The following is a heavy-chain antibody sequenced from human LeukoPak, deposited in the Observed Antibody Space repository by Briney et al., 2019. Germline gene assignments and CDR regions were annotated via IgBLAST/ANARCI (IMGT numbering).Heavy chain of an antibody. Sequence: PGGSLRLSCSASGFTVSSYAMHWVRQAPGKGLEWVAVISYDGSNKYYADSVKGRFTISRENSKNTLYLQMNSLRAEDTAVYYCARKGDIAVAQYYYYGMDVWGQGTTVTVSS. V-gene: IGHV3-30-3*01. D-gene: IGHD6-19*01. J-gene: IGHJ6*02. CDR2: ISYDGSNK. CDR1: GFTVSSYA. CDR3: ARKGDIAVAQYYYYGMDV.